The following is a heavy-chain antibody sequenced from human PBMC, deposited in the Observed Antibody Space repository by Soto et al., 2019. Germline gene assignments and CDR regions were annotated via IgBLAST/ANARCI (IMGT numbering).Heavy chain of an antibody. CDR3: ARDLWPLGSGSPCPTFGMDL. D-gene: IGHD3-10*01. CDR2: LKPDNGGT. Sequence: QVQLVQSGAEVKPPGASVKVSCKASGYTFTGHYMHWVRQVSGRRLEFLGWLKPDNGGTYYAPKFQGRVTFTSDTSNASAYMEMSGLHSDDTAVYFCARDLWPLGSGSPCPTFGMDLWGQGTTVAVSS. J-gene: IGHJ6*02. CDR1: GYTFTGHY. V-gene: IGHV1-2*02.